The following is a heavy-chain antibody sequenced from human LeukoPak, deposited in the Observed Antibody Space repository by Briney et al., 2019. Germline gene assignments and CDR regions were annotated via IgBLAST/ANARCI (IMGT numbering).Heavy chain of an antibody. V-gene: IGHV3-23*01. D-gene: IGHD4/OR15-4a*01. CDR1: GFTFSSYA. CDR3: AREGAGPPSYYYYYGMDV. CDR2: ISGSGGST. Sequence: PGGSLRLSCAASGFTFSSYAMSWVRQAPGKGLEWVSAISGSGGSTYYADSVKGRFTISRDNSKNTLYLQMNSLRVEDTAVYYCAREGAGPPSYYYYYGMDVGAKGPTVPVPS. J-gene: IGHJ6*04.